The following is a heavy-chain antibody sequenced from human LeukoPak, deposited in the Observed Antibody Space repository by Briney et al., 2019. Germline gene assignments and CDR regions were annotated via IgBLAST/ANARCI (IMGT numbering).Heavy chain of an antibody. CDR1: GGSISSYY. D-gene: IGHD4-17*01. V-gene: IGHV4-59*01. CDR2: IYYSGST. Sequence: SETLSLTCTVSGGSISSYYWSWIRQPPGKGLEWIGYIYYSGSTNYNPSLKSRVTISVDTSKNQFSLKLSSVTAADTAVYYCARASLSTVTTGDAFDIWGQGTMVTVSS. J-gene: IGHJ3*02. CDR3: ARASLSTVTTGDAFDI.